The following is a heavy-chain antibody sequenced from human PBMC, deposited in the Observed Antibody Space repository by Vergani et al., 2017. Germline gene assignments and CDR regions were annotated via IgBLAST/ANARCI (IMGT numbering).Heavy chain of an antibody. D-gene: IGHD5-18*01. CDR1: GGSLSSGSYY. J-gene: IGHJ3*02. CDR2: IYYSGST. CDR3: AAGGYSYGYRGDAFDI. V-gene: IGHV4-31*03. Sequence: QVQLQESGPGLVKPSQTLSLTCTVSGGSLSSGSYYWSWIRQHPGKGLEWIGYIYYSGSTYYNPSLKSRVTISVDTSKNQFSLKLSSVTAADTAVYYCAAGGYSYGYRGDAFDIWGQGTMVTVSS.